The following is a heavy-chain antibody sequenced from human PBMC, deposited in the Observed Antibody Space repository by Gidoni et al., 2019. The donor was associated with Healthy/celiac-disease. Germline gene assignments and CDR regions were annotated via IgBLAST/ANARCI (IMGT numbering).Heavy chain of an antibody. D-gene: IGHD3-22*01. Sequence: QVQRVHSGAAVQQHGASVKVSCKASGYTFTGYYMHWVRQAPGQGLECMGWINPNSVGTNYAQKFQGMFTMTRDTSISTAYMELSRLRSDDTAVYYCARDFRGNYDKSSRNWFDPWGQGTLVTVSS. J-gene: IGHJ5*02. V-gene: IGHV1-2*02. CDR3: ARDFRGNYDKSSRNWFDP. CDR1: GYTFTGYY. CDR2: INPNSVGT.